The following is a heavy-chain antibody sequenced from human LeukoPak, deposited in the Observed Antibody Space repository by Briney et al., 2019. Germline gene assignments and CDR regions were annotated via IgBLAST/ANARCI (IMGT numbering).Heavy chain of an antibody. Sequence: ASVKVSCKASGYTFTGYYIHWVRQAPGQGLEWMGWINPNSGGTNYAQKFQGRVTMTRDTSISTAYMELRSLRSDDTAVYYCARGGVQCSSTSCHFYYYYYYMDVWGKGTTVTVSS. CDR1: GYTFTGYY. CDR3: ARGGVQCSSTSCHFYYYYYYMDV. CDR2: INPNSGGT. D-gene: IGHD2-2*01. J-gene: IGHJ6*03. V-gene: IGHV1-2*02.